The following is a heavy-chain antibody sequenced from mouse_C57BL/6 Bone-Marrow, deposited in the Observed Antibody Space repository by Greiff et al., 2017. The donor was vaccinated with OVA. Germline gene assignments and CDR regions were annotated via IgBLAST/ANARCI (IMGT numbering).Heavy chain of an antibody. CDR2: INPSSGYT. V-gene: IGHV1-4*01. J-gene: IGHJ2*01. CDR1: GYTFTSYT. Sequence: QVQLKESGAELARPGASVKMSCKASGYTFTSYTMHWVKQRPGQGLEWIGYINPSSGYTKYNQKFKDKATLTADKSSSTAYMQLSSLTSEDSAVYYCARSDYDFDYWGQGTTLTVSS. D-gene: IGHD2-4*01. CDR3: ARSDYDFDY.